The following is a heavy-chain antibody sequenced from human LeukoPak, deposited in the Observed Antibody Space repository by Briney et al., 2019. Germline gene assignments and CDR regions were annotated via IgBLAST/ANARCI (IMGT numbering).Heavy chain of an antibody. CDR2: ISGSDGST. CDR3: AKSLGVGGYTRYKGFDQ. J-gene: IGHJ4*02. CDR1: GFTFSSYA. V-gene: IGHV3-23*01. Sequence: PGGSLRLSCAASGFTFSSYAMNWVRQAPGKGLEGVSSISGSDGSTYYADFVKGRFTISRDNSKNTLHLQMNSLRAEDTAVYYCAKSLGVGGYTRYKGFDQWGQGTLVPVSS. D-gene: IGHD5-24*01.